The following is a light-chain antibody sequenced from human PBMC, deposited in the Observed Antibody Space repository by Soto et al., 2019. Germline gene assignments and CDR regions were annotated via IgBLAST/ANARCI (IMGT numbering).Light chain of an antibody. CDR3: CSYVGSYSLV. CDR1: SSDVGGYDY. CDR2: DVN. J-gene: IGLJ2*01. V-gene: IGLV2-11*01. Sequence: QSALTQPRSVSGSPGQSVTISCTGTSSDVGGYDYVSWYQQLPGKAPKVMIYDVNERPSGVPDRFSGSKSGNTASLTISGLHVEDEADYYCCSYVGSYSLVFGGGTQLTVL.